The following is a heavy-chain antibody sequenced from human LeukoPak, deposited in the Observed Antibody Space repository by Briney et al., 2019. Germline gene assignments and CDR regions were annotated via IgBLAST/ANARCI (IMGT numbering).Heavy chain of an antibody. D-gene: IGHD2-15*01. CDR3: ARAVSLGYCRGGSCYSEVCFDP. CDR2: IYHSGST. J-gene: IGHJ5*02. V-gene: IGHV4-30-2*01. Sequence: PSETLSLTCAVSGGSISSGGYSWSWIRQPPGKGLEWIGYIYHSGSTYYNPSLKSRVTISVDRSKNQFSLKLSSVTAADTAVYYCARAVSLGYCRGGSCYSEVCFDPWGRGTLVTVSS. CDR1: GGSISSGGYS.